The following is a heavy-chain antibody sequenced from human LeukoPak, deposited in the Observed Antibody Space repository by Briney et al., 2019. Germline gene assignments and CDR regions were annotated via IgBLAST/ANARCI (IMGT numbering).Heavy chain of an antibody. J-gene: IGHJ4*02. CDR1: GYTFTSYD. CDR2: MNPNSGNK. D-gene: IGHD2-21*02. Sequence: ASVKVSCKASGYTFTSYDINWVRQATGQGLERMGWMNPNSGNKDYAQKFQGRVTMTRNNSISTAYTELSSLRSEDTAVYYCARGRRSGGDNLDFWGQGTLVTVSS. CDR3: ARGRRSGGDNLDF. V-gene: IGHV1-8*01.